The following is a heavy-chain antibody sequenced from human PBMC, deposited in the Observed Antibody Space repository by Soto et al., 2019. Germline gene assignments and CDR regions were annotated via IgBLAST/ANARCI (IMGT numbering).Heavy chain of an antibody. Sequence: GGSLRLSCAASGFTFSSYGMHWVRQAPGKGLEWVAVISYDGSNKYYADSVKGRFTISRDNSKNTLYLQMNSLRAEDTAVYYCAKDLTPGFGELLSYYYGMDVWGQGTTVTVSS. J-gene: IGHJ6*02. CDR3: AKDLTPGFGELLSYYYGMDV. V-gene: IGHV3-30*18. D-gene: IGHD3-10*01. CDR1: GFTFSSYG. CDR2: ISYDGSNK.